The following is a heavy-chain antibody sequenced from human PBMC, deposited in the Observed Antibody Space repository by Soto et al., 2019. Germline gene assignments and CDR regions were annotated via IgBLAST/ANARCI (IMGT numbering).Heavy chain of an antibody. D-gene: IGHD1-26*01. CDR3: ARDHKWDGMDV. CDR2: INYSGTT. V-gene: IGHV4-31*03. CDR1: GGSFSSDSFI. Sequence: SETLSLTCPVSGGSFSSDSFIWSWVRQFPGKGLEWIGYINYSGTTYYNPSLRSRITMSVDTSKNQFSLNLSSVTAADTAVYYCARDHKWDGMDVWGQGTTVTVSS. J-gene: IGHJ6*02.